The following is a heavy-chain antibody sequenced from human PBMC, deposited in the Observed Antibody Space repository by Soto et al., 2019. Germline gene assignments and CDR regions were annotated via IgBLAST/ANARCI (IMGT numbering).Heavy chain of an antibody. CDR2: IYYSGST. CDR3: AGLQISFRWFGELSSPYYYYGMDV. J-gene: IGHJ6*02. V-gene: IGHV4-39*01. D-gene: IGHD3-10*01. Sequence: SETLSLTCTVSGGSISSSSYYWGWIRQPPGKGLEWIGSIYYSGSTYYNPSLKSRVTISVDTSKNQFSLKLSSVTAADTAVYYCAGLQISFRWFGELSSPYYYYGMDVWGQGTTVTVSS. CDR1: GGSISSSSYY.